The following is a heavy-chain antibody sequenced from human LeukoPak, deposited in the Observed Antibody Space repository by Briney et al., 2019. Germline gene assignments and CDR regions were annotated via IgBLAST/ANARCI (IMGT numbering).Heavy chain of an antibody. CDR3: ARSSYSSSSSV. V-gene: IGHV3-48*04. J-gene: IGHJ3*01. CDR2: ISPSSSTI. D-gene: IGHD6-6*01. Sequence: GGSLRLSCAASGFTFISYTMSWVRQAPGKGLEWVSCISPSSSTIYYDDSVKGRFTISRDNAKNSLYLQINSLRAEDTAVYYCARSSYSSSSSVWGQGTMVTVSS. CDR1: GFTFISYT.